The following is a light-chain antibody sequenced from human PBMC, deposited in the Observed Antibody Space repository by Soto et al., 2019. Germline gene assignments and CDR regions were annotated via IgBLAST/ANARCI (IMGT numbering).Light chain of an antibody. CDR2: YKSDSDK. J-gene: IGLJ2*01. Sequence: QSVLTQPTSLSASPGESASFTCTLRSGINVGTYRIYWYQQKPGSLPQYLLRYKSDSDKQQGSGFPSLFSGSKDALTNAGLLLIACLQSEDEAAYYCSIWYSSTHVVFGGGTKLTVL. V-gene: IGLV5-39*01. CDR1: SGINVGTYR. CDR3: SIWYSSTHVV.